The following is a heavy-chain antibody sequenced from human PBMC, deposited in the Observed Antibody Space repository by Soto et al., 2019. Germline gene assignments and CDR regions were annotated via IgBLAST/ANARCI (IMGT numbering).Heavy chain of an antibody. CDR3: ARGLGP. Sequence: QLELQETGSGLVKPSQTLSLTCVVSGGSISSGGYFWSWIRQPPGKGLEWIGYIYHSGSTYYNPSLKSRVTISVDRSKNQFSLKLSSVTAADTAVYYCARGLGPWGQGTLVIVSS. CDR1: GGSISSGGYF. D-gene: IGHD3-10*01. J-gene: IGHJ5*02. V-gene: IGHV4-30-2*01. CDR2: IYHSGST.